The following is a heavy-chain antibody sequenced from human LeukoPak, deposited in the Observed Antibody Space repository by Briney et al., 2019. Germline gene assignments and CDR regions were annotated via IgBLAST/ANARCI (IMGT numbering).Heavy chain of an antibody. CDR2: IYYSGST. D-gene: IGHD2-15*01. CDR1: GGSISSYY. CDR3: ARDSLLGNYFDY. V-gene: IGHV4-59*01. J-gene: IGHJ4*02. Sequence: AETLSLTCTVSGGSISSYYWSWIRQPPGKGLEWIGYIYYSGSTNYNPSLKSRVTISVDTSKNQFSLKLSSVTAADTAVYYCARDSLLGNYFDYWGQGTLVTVSS.